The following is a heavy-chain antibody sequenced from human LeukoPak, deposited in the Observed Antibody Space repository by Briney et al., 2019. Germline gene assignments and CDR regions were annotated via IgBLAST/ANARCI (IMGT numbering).Heavy chain of an antibody. CDR1: GFTFSSYG. D-gene: IGHD2-2*01. J-gene: IGHJ4*02. V-gene: IGHV3-30*19. CDR2: MSYDERTT. CDR3: TRRVPVAVLDY. Sequence: PGGSLRLSCAASGFTFSSYGMHWVRQAPGKGLECVGFMSYDERTTHYADSVRGRFTISRDNSKNTLFLQMDSLTIEDTALYYCTRRVPVAVLDYWGQGTLVTVAS.